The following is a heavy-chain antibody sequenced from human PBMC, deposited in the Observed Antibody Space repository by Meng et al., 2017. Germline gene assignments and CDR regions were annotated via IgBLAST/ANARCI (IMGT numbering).Heavy chain of an antibody. CDR2: IKEDGSEK. CDR1: GFTFSGYW. CDR3: ARDTYYDSSGYTFDY. J-gene: IGHJ4*02. Sequence: GESLKISCAASGFTFSGYWMSWIRHVPGKGLEWVANIKEDGSEKYYVDSVKGRFTISRDNAKNSLFLQMNSLRAEDTAVYYCARDTYYDSSGYTFDYWGQGTLVTVSS. D-gene: IGHD3-22*01. V-gene: IGHV3-7*01.